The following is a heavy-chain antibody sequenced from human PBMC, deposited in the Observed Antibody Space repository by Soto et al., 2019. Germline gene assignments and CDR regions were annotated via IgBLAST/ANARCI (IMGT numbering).Heavy chain of an antibody. CDR1: GFTFSSYW. D-gene: IGHD2-15*01. J-gene: IGHJ4*02. CDR3: ARAYCSGGTCYDY. V-gene: IGHV3-7*04. Sequence: GGSLRLSCAASGFTFSSYWMNWVRQAPGKGLEWVANIKQDGSEKYYMDSVKGRFTISRDNAKKSLYLQMNSLRVEDTAVYYCARAYCSGGTCYDYWGLGTLVTVSS. CDR2: IKQDGSEK.